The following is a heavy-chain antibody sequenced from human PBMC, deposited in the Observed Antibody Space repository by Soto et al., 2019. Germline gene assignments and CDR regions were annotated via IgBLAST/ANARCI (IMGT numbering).Heavy chain of an antibody. J-gene: IGHJ6*02. Sequence: QVQLQESGPGLVKPSQTLSLTCTVSGGSISSGGYYWSWIRQHPGKGLEWIGYIYYSGSTYYNPSLKSRVTISVDTSKNQFSLKLSSVTAADTAVYYCAREPAYYDSSGYPRTSDGMDVWGQGTTVTVSS. CDR1: GGSISSGGYY. D-gene: IGHD3-22*01. CDR2: IYYSGST. CDR3: AREPAYYDSSGYPRTSDGMDV. V-gene: IGHV4-31*03.